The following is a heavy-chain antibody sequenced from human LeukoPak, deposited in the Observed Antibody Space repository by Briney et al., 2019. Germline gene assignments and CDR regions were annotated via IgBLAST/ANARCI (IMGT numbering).Heavy chain of an antibody. CDR3: AKEDYDLSYFDF. Sequence: PGGSLRLSCAASGFTFSSYSMNWVRQAPGKGLEWVSSISSSSSYIYYADSVKGRFTISRDNAKNSLYLQMNSLRAEDTAVYYCAKEDYDLSYFDFWGQGTLVTVSS. CDR2: ISSSSSYI. D-gene: IGHD3-3*01. CDR1: GFTFSSYS. J-gene: IGHJ4*02. V-gene: IGHV3-21*01.